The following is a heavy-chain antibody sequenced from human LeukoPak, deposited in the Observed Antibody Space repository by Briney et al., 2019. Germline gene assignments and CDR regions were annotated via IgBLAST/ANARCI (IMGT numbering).Heavy chain of an antibody. CDR2: IGGGDVEV. D-gene: IGHD2-15*01. CDR1: GFTFTNNA. V-gene: IGHV3-23*01. J-gene: IGHJ4*02. Sequence: GGSLRLSCAMSGFTFTNNAMTWVRQAPGKGLEWVSTIGGGDVEVHYADSVKGRFTISRDNSKNTLYLQMNSLRAEDTAVYYCGRGHRFCSRGNCNSPVDYWGQGTLVTVSS. CDR3: GRGHRFCSRGNCNSPVDY.